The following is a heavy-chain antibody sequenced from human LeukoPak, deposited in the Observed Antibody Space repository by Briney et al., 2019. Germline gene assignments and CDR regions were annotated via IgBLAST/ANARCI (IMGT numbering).Heavy chain of an antibody. CDR3: ARGIAVAVTDPFDY. J-gene: IGHJ4*02. D-gene: IGHD6-19*01. Sequence: ASVKVSCKASGYTFTSYGISWVRQAPGQGLEWMGWISAYNGNTNYAQKLQGRVTMTTDTSTSTAYMELRSVRSDDTAVYYCARGIAVAVTDPFDYWGQGTLVTVSS. V-gene: IGHV1-18*01. CDR1: GYTFTSYG. CDR2: ISAYNGNT.